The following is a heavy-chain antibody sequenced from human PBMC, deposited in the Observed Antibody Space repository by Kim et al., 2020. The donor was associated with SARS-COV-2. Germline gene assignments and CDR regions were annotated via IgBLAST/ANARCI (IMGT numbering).Heavy chain of an antibody. J-gene: IGHJ5*02. CDR2: IYYSGST. CDR3: ARVVPGYSSPGFDP. Sequence: SETLSLTCTVSGGSISSGGYYWSWIRQHPGKGLEWIGYIYYSGSTYYNPSLKSRVTISVDTSKNQFSLKLSSVTAADTAVYYCARVVPGYSSPGFDPWGQGTLVTVSS. CDR1: GGSISSGGYY. D-gene: IGHD6-13*01. V-gene: IGHV4-31*03.